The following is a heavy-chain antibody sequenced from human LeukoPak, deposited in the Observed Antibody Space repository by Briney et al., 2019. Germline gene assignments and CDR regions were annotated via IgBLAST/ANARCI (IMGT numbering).Heavy chain of an antibody. CDR1: GFTFRNYW. CDR2: IKQDGSEK. J-gene: IGHJ5*02. V-gene: IGHV3-7*05. D-gene: IGHD5-24*01. CDR3: ASASVPWLQLT. Sequence: PGGSLRLSCAASGFTFRNYWMIWVRQAPGKGLEWVGNIKQDGSEKRYADSVRGRFSISRDNAQNSLYLQRNSLRAEDTAVYYCASASVPWLQLTWGEGTLVTVSS.